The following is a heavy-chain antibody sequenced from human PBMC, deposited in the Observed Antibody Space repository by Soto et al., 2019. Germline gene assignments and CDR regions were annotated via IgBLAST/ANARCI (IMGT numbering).Heavy chain of an antibody. D-gene: IGHD3-22*01. V-gene: IGHV4-30-2*03. CDR2: IYYSGST. CDR1: DGSISSGGYS. Sequence: SETLSLTFAVSDGSISSGGYSWSWIRQPPGKGLEWIGSIYYSGSTYYNPSLKSRVTISVDTSKNQFSLKLSSVTAADTAVYYCARHYWYYDSSGYYYQEYYYYGMDVWGQGTTVTVSS. J-gene: IGHJ6*02. CDR3: ARHYWYYDSSGYYYQEYYYYGMDV.